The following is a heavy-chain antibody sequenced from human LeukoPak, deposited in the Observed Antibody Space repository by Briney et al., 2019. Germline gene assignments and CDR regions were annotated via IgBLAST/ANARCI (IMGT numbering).Heavy chain of an antibody. CDR1: GFTFSSYG. V-gene: IGHV3-23*01. D-gene: IGHD3-22*01. Sequence: GGSLRLSCAASGFTFSSYGMSWVRQAPGKGLEWVSAISGSGGSTYYADSVKGRFTISRDNSKNTLYLQMNSLRAEDTAVYYCARSLTMIVVVITYCFDYWGQGTLVTVSS. CDR2: ISGSGGST. J-gene: IGHJ4*02. CDR3: ARSLTMIVVVITYCFDY.